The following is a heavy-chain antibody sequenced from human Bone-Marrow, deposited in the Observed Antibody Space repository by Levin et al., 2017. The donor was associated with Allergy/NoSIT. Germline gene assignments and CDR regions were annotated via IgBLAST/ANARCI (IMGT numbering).Heavy chain of an antibody. CDR1: GFTFSAYW. CDR2: IKQDGSEK. CDR3: ARGLGRQQLVSPLGY. Sequence: HPGGSLRLSCAASGFTFSAYWMSWVRQAPGKGLEWVANIKQDGSEKYYVDSVKGRFTISRDNAKNSLYLQQNSLRADDTAVYYCARGLGRQQLVSPLGYWGQGTLVTVSS. D-gene: IGHD6-13*01. J-gene: IGHJ4*02. V-gene: IGHV3-7*04.